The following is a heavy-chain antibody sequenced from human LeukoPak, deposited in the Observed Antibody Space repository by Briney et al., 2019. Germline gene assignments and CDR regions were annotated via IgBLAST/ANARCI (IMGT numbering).Heavy chain of an antibody. CDR2: INSDGNNT. J-gene: IGHJ3*02. CDR3: ARRIVTYYYDSSGSLDAFDI. D-gene: IGHD3-22*01. CDR1: GFTFSSHW. V-gene: IGHV3-74*01. Sequence: GGSLRLSCAASGFTFSSHWMHWVRQVPGKGLVWVSRINSDGNNTNYVDSVKGRFTISQDNAKNTLYLQMNSLRAEDTALYCCARRIVTYYYDSSGSLDAFDIWGQGTMVTGSS.